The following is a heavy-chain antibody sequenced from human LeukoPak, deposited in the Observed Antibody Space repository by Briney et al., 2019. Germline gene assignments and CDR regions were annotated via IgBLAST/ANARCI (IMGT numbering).Heavy chain of an antibody. Sequence: ASVKVSCKASGYTFTNYYMHWVRQAPGQGLEWMGWINPNSGGTNYAQKFQGRVTMTRDTSISTAYMELSRLRSDDTAVYYCAREEMKGGRIAAAGTSDPWGQGTLVTVSP. J-gene: IGHJ5*02. V-gene: IGHV1-2*02. CDR1: GYTFTNYY. D-gene: IGHD6-13*01. CDR3: AREEMKGGRIAAAGTSDP. CDR2: INPNSGGT.